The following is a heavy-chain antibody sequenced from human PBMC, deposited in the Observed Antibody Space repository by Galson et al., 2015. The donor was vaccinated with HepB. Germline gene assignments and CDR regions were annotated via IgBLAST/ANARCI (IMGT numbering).Heavy chain of an antibody. V-gene: IGHV3-7*03. Sequence: SLRLSCAASRFTFSSYWMSWVRQAPGKGLEWVANIKQDGSEKYYVDSVKGRFTISRDNAKNSPYLQMNSLRAEDTAVYYCARDLVYNYGLYYYYGMDVWGKGTTVTVSS. CDR2: IKQDGSEK. CDR3: ARDLVYNYGLYYYYGMDV. CDR1: RFTFSSYW. J-gene: IGHJ6*04. D-gene: IGHD5-18*01.